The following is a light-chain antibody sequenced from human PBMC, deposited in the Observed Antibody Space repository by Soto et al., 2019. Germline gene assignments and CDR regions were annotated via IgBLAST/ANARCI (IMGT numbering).Light chain of an antibody. J-gene: IGKJ3*01. V-gene: IGKV1-5*03. Sequence: DIQMTQSPSTLSASVGDRVTITCRASQNVENYLAWYQQKPGKAPKLLIYKASGLESGVPSRFGGSGYGTEFTLTISSLQPEDFATYYCQQLNSYPRTFGPGTKVDIK. CDR2: KAS. CDR3: QQLNSYPRT. CDR1: QNVENY.